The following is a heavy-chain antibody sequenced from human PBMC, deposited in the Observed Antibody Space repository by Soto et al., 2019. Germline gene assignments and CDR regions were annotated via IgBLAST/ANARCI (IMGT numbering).Heavy chain of an antibody. V-gene: IGHV1-69*13. J-gene: IGHJ6*02. Sequence: GASVKVSCKASGGTFSSYAISWVRQAPGQGLEWMGGIIPIFGTANYAQKFQGRVTITADESTSTAYMELSSLRSEDTAVYYCARDPAYYDFWSGYDYYGMDVWGQGTTVTVSS. CDR3: ARDPAYYDFWSGYDYYGMDV. CDR2: IIPIFGTA. CDR1: GGTFSSYA. D-gene: IGHD3-3*01.